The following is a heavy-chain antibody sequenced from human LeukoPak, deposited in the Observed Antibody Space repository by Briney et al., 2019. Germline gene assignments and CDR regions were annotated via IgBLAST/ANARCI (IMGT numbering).Heavy chain of an antibody. CDR3: ARSYYYGSGSGPLFDY. D-gene: IGHD3-10*01. Sequence: SETLSLTCTVSGGSISSYYWSWIRQPPGKGLEWSGYIYYSGSTNYNPSLKSRVTISVDTSKNQFSLKLSSVTAADTAVYYCARSYYYGSGSGPLFDYWGQGTLVTVSS. CDR1: GGSISSYY. J-gene: IGHJ4*02. CDR2: IYYSGST. V-gene: IGHV4-59*01.